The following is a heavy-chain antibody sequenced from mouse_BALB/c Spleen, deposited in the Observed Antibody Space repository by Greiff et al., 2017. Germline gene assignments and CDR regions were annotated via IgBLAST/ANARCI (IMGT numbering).Heavy chain of an antibody. CDR3: ARNQYGNSWFAY. CDR1: GFSLTSYG. CDR2: IWSGGST. V-gene: IGHV2-2*02. J-gene: IGHJ3*01. D-gene: IGHD2-10*02. Sequence: VMLVESGPGLVQPSQSLSITCTVSGFSLTSYGVHWVRQSPGKGLEWLGVIWSGGSTDYNAAFISRLSISKDNSKSQVFFKMNSLQANDTAIYYCARNQYGNSWFAYWGQGTLVTVSA.